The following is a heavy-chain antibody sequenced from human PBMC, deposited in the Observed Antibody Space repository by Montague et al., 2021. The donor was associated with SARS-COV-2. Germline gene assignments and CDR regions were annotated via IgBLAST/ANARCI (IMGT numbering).Heavy chain of an antibody. D-gene: IGHD4-11*01. J-gene: IGHJ6*02. CDR3: ARHLRVTTVTSHMYHYAMDV. V-gene: IGHV4-59*08. Sequence: SETLSLTCSVSGDSISNYSWSWIRQSPGKGLEWIGYIYYSGSTNYNPSLTSRVTISVDTSMNQVSLKLTSVTAADMAVYYCARHLRVTTVTSHMYHYAMDVWGQGTTVTVSS. CDR2: IYYSGST. CDR1: GDSISNYS.